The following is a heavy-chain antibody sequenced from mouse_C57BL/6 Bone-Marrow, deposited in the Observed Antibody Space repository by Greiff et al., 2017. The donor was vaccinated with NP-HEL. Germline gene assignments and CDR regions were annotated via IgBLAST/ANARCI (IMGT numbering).Heavy chain of an antibody. CDR2: ISSGSSTI. CDR3: ARTYSNYVDYAMDY. J-gene: IGHJ4*01. CDR1: GFTFSDYG. Sequence: DVKLVESGGGLVKPGGSLKLSCAASGFTFSDYGMHWVRQAPEKGLEWVAYISSGSSTIYYAATVKGRFTISRDNAKNTLFLQMTSLRSEDTAMYYCARTYSNYVDYAMDYWGQGTSVTVSS. V-gene: IGHV5-17*01. D-gene: IGHD2-5*01.